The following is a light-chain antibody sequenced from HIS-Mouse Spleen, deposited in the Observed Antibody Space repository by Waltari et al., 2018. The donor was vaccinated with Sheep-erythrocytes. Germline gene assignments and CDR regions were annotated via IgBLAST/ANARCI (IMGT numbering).Light chain of an antibody. V-gene: IGKV1-6*01. Sequence: AIQMTQSPSSLSASVGDRLTITCRASQGIRNALGWYQQKPGKAPKLLIDAASSLQSGVPSRFSGSGSGTDFTLTISSLQPEDFATYYCLQDYNYPYTFGQGTKLEIK. CDR3: LQDYNYPYT. CDR1: QGIRNA. J-gene: IGKJ2*01. CDR2: AAS.